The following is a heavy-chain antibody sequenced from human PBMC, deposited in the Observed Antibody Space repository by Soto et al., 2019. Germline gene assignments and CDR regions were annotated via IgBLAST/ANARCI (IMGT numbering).Heavy chain of an antibody. CDR3: ARQRGGYYDSSSNLYYFDY. CDR1: GGSISSNSYY. V-gene: IGHV4-39*01. CDR2: IYYSVNT. D-gene: IGHD3-22*01. Sequence: SETLSLTCTVSGGSISSNSYYWGWIRQPPGKGMEWIGSIYYSVNTYYNPSLKSRVTISVDTSKNQFSVNLSSVTAADTAVYYCARQRGGYYDSSSNLYYFDYWGQGTLVTVSS. J-gene: IGHJ4*02.